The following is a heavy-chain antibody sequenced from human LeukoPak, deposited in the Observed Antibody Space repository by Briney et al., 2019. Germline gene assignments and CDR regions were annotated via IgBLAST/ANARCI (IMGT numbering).Heavy chain of an antibody. CDR3: ARGLEQQLEMYDAFDI. CDR2: ISSSSSYI. V-gene: IGHV3-21*01. D-gene: IGHD6-13*01. J-gene: IGHJ3*02. CDR1: GFTFSSYS. Sequence: GGSLRLSCAASGFTFSSYSMNWVRQAPGKGLEWVSSISSSSSYIYYADSVKGRFTISRDNAKNSLYLQMNSLRAEDTAVYYCARGLEQQLEMYDAFDIWGQGTMVTVSS.